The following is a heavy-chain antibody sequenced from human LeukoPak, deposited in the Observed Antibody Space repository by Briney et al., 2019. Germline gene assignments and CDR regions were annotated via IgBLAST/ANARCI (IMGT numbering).Heavy chain of an antibody. CDR2: IYSGGST. CDR3: ARGSSSSELDY. CDR1: GFTVSRNY. V-gene: IGHV3-53*04. Sequence: GGSLRLSCAASGFTVSRNYMTWVRQAPGKGLEWVSVIYSGGSTYYADSVKGRFTISRHNSKNTLYLQMNSLRAEDTAVYYCARGSSSSELDYWGQGTLVTVSS. D-gene: IGHD6-6*01. J-gene: IGHJ4*02.